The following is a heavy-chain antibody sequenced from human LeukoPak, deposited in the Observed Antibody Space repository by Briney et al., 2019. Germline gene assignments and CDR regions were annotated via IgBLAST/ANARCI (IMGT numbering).Heavy chain of an antibody. CDR2: IYHSGST. D-gene: IGHD2-15*01. J-gene: IGHJ4*02. CDR1: GGSISSGGYS. V-gene: IGHV4-30-2*01. CDR3: ARGYCSGGSCYELDY. Sequence: SQTLSLTCAVSGGSISSGGYSWSWIRQPPGKGLEWIGYIYHSGSTYYNPSLKSRVTISVDRSKNQFSLKLGSVTAADTAVYYCARGYCSGGSCYELDYWGQGTLVTVSS.